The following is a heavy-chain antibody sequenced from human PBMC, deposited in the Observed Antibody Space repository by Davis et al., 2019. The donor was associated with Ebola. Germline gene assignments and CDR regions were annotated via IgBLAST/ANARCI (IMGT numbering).Heavy chain of an antibody. D-gene: IGHD1-1*01. Sequence: AASVKVSCKASGGTFSSHAVSWVRQAPGQGLEWMGGIIPILGATNYAQSFQGRVTITADESTSTAYMELSSLRSEDTAVYYCARAQFPTTSDHWGQGTLVTVSS. CDR3: ARAQFPTTSDH. V-gene: IGHV1-69*13. J-gene: IGHJ4*02. CDR2: IIPILGAT. CDR1: GGTFSSHA.